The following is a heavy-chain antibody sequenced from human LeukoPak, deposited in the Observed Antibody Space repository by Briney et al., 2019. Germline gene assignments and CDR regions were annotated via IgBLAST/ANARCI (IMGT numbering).Heavy chain of an antibody. CDR1: GGSISSDSYS. J-gene: IGHJ4*02. D-gene: IGHD4-23*01. CDR2: IYTNGNT. CDR3: ARASTVVIGN. V-gene: IGHV4-61*02. Sequence: SETLSLTCTVSGGSISSDSYSWSWIRQPAGKGLEWIGRIYTNGNTKYTSSLKSRVTMSIDTSKNQFSLKLTSVTAADTAVYYCARASTVVIGNWGQGTLVTVSS.